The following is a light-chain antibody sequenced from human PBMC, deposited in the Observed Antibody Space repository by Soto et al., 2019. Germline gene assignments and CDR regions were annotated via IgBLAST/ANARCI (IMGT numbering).Light chain of an antibody. CDR1: QSISSY. V-gene: IGKV1-39*01. CDR2: AAS. CDR3: KQRYATHRT. J-gene: IGKJ1*01. Sequence: MPQSPSSLSASLGASVTPTGRASQSISSYLNWYKKKTGKAPKLLIYAASSLQSGVPSRLSGSGSGTDCTLTISSLQPEDGATDYCKQRYATHRTVGKGTTVDIK.